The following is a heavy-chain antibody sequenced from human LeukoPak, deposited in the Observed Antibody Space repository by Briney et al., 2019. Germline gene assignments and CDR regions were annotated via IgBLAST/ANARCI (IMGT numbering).Heavy chain of an antibody. CDR1: RYTFTGYY. J-gene: IGHJ3*02. D-gene: IGHD2-2*02. Sequence: ASVKVSCKASRYTFTGYYMHWVRQAPGQGLEWMGWINPNSGGTNYAQKFQGWVTMTRDTSISTAYMELSRLRSDDTAVYYCAREGRGYCSSTSCYSGFDIWGQGTMVTVSS. CDR2: INPNSGGT. CDR3: AREGRGYCSSTSCYSGFDI. V-gene: IGHV1-2*04.